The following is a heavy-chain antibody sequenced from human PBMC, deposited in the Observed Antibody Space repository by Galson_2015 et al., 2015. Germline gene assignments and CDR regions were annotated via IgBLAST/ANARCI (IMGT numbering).Heavy chain of an antibody. V-gene: IGHV1-8*01. Sequence: SVKVSCKASGYTFTSYDINWVRQATGQGLEWMGWMNPNSGNTGYAQKFQGRVTMTRNTSISTAYMELSSLRSEDTAVYYCARGVGYCSSTSCYIYYYYGMDVWGQGTTVTVSS. J-gene: IGHJ6*02. CDR2: MNPNSGNT. CDR3: ARGVGYCSSTSCYIYYYYGMDV. CDR1: GYTFTSYD. D-gene: IGHD2-2*02.